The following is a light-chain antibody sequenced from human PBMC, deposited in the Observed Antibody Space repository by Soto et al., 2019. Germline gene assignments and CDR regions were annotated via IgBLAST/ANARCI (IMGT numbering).Light chain of an antibody. J-gene: IGLJ1*01. CDR3: AAWDDSLSGSYV. CDR2: RNN. CDR1: SSNIGSNY. Sequence: QSVLTQPPSASGTPGQRVTISCSGSSSNIGSNYVYWYQQIPGTAPKLLIYRNNQRPSGVPDRFSGSKSGTSAPLAISGLRSEDEADYYCAAWDDSLSGSYVFGTGTKVTVL. V-gene: IGLV1-47*01.